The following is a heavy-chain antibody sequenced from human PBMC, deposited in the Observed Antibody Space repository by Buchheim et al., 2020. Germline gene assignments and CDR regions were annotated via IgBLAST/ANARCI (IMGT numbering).Heavy chain of an antibody. D-gene: IGHD6-19*01. V-gene: IGHV3-23*01. CDR3: AKDPTSYSSGWPSDY. Sequence: EVQLLESGGGLVQPGGSLRLSCAASGFTFSDYYMSWVRQAPGKGLEWVSGISDSGGTTFYADSVKGRFTISRDNFKNTLYLQMNSLRAEDTAVYYCAKDPTSYSSGWPSDYWGQGTL. CDR1: GFTFSDYY. CDR2: ISDSGGTT. J-gene: IGHJ4*02.